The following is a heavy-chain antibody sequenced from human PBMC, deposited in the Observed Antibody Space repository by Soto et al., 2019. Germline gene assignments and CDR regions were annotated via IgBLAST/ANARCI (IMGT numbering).Heavy chain of an antibody. V-gene: IGHV3-73*02. D-gene: IGHD2-2*01. CDR3: SRLRHCTRIRCYGER. J-gene: IGHJ4*02. CDR1: GFSLRDSS. CDR2: IRSKNNDYAT. Sequence: EDLLVESGGGLVQPGGSLKLSCTASGFSLRDSSIYWVRQASGKGLEWVGRIRSKNNDYATAYGAPVKGRFIISRDDSKNTAYLKMESLKTEDTAVYFCSRLRHCTRIRCYGERWGQGTLVTVSS.